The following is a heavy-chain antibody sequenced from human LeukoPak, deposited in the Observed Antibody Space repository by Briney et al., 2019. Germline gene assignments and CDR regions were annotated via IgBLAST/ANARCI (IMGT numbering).Heavy chain of an antibody. Sequence: PGGSLRLSCAASGFTFSSYSMNWVRQAPGKGLEWVSYISSSSSTIYYADSVKGRFTISRDNAKNSLYLQMNSLRAEDTAVYYCARDSSTSPNYFDYWGQGTLVTVSS. CDR2: ISSSSSTI. CDR3: ARDSSTSPNYFDY. J-gene: IGHJ4*02. CDR1: GFTFSSYS. D-gene: IGHD2-2*01. V-gene: IGHV3-48*04.